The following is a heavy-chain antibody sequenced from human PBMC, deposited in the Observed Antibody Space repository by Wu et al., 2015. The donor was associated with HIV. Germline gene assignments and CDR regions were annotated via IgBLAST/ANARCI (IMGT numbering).Heavy chain of an antibody. Sequence: QGQMVQSGAEVKKPGASVKVSCKVFGYTLSKLSMQWVRQVPGKGPEWMGGFRPEDGEVIFAQKLQGRVTMTTDTSTSTAYMELRSLRSDDTAVYYCARDWPRDYGDYGWFDPWGQGTLVTVSS. CDR1: GYTLSKLS. J-gene: IGHJ5*02. D-gene: IGHD4-17*01. CDR2: FRPEDGEV. V-gene: IGHV1-24*01. CDR3: ARDWPRDYGDYGWFDP.